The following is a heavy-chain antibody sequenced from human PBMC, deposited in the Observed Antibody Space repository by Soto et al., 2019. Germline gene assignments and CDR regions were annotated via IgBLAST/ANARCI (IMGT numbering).Heavy chain of an antibody. Sequence: QVQLQESGPGLVKPSQTLSLTCTVSGGSISSGNYFWGWIRQHPGKGLEWIAYMSYSGTTHYNPSLRPRVIVSLDTSMNQFSLKLSSVTAADPAVYFCARYCSGGTCQYAFDIWGQGTMVTVSS. D-gene: IGHD2-15*01. V-gene: IGHV4-31*03. J-gene: IGHJ3*02. CDR1: GGSISSGNYF. CDR2: MSYSGTT. CDR3: ARYCSGGTCQYAFDI.